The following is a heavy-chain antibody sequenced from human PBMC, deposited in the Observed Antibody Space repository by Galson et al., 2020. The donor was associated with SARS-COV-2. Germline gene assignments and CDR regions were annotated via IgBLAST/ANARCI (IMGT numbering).Heavy chain of an antibody. CDR1: GFTFSSYA. CDR2: ISYDGSNK. CDR3: ARDLLMVNPYYYYYGMDV. J-gene: IGHJ6*02. Sequence: PGGSLRLSCAASGFTFSSYAMHWVRQAPGKGLAWVAVISYDGSNKYYADSVKGRFTISRDNSKNTLYLQMNSLRAEDTAVYYCARDLLMVNPYYYYYGMDVWGQGTTVTVSS. D-gene: IGHD2-8*01. V-gene: IGHV3-30-3*01.